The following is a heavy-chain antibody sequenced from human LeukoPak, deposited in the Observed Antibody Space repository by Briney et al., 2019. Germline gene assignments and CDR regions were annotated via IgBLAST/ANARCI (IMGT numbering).Heavy chain of an antibody. CDR2: IYPPDSDA. CDR1: GYSFATYW. D-gene: IGHD3-3*01. Sequence: GESLKISCQGSGYSFATYWIGWVRHMPGKSLEWMGIIYPPDSDAKYSQSFQGLVTLSADKSINTAYLQWKSLKASDTAMYCCARLSDYGFNWFDPWGQGTLVTVSS. V-gene: IGHV5-51*01. CDR3: ARLSDYGFNWFDP. J-gene: IGHJ5*02.